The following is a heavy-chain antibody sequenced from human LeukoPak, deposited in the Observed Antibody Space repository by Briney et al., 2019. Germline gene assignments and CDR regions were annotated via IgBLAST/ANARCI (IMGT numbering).Heavy chain of an antibody. CDR1: GFTFSSYP. J-gene: IGHJ3*02. D-gene: IGHD5-18*01. Sequence: PGGSVRLSSAASGFTFSSYPMIWVAPAPGKGVNRVSGISRGGGSTYYADSVKGRFTIYRDNSKNTLYLQLNSLRAEDTAIYYCAKDAGGYSYAYDAFDIWGQGTMVTVSS. CDR2: ISRGGGST. V-gene: IGHV3-23*01. CDR3: AKDAGGYSYAYDAFDI.